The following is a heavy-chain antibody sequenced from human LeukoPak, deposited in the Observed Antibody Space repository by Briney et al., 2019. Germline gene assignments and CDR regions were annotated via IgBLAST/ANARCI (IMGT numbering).Heavy chain of an antibody. Sequence: ASVKVSCKVSGYSLTELSMHWVRQAPGKGLEWMGGFDPEYGETIYAQKFQGRVTMTEDTSTDTAYMELSSLRSEDTAVYYCATGLVGQWLVFDYWGQGTLVSVSS. CDR1: GYSLTELS. CDR3: ATGLVGQWLVFDY. CDR2: FDPEYGET. J-gene: IGHJ4*02. V-gene: IGHV1-24*01. D-gene: IGHD6-19*01.